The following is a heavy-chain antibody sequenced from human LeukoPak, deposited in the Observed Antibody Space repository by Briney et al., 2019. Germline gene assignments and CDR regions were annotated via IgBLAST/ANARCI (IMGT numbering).Heavy chain of an antibody. V-gene: IGHV5-10-1*01. J-gene: IGHJ3*01. CDR3: ARHGVWREGLSSDAFDV. Sequence: AGVSLKISCEGSGYSFTSSWITWVRQMPGKGLEWMGRIDPSDSYTNYSPSFQGHVTLSADKSISTAYLQWSSLKASDTAMYYCARHGVWREGLSSDAFDVWGQGTLVTVSS. D-gene: IGHD3-3*01. CDR1: GYSFTSSW. CDR2: IDPSDSYT.